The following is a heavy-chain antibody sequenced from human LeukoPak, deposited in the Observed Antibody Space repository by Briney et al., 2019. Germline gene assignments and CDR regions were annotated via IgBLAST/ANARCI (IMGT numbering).Heavy chain of an antibody. CDR1: GLSFGFYA. V-gene: IGHV3-23*01. J-gene: IGHJ4*02. Sequence: GGSLRLSCAASGLSFGFYAMSWVRQAPGKGLEWVSSISGGGAGTYYADSVRGRFTISRDNSKNTLYLQMDSLRAEDTALYYCAKDFVRYNIQFDYWGQGTLVTVSS. D-gene: IGHD1-14*01. CDR2: ISGGGAGT. CDR3: AKDFVRYNIQFDY.